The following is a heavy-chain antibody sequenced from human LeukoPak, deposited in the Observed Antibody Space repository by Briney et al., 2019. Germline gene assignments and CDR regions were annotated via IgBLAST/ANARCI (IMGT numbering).Heavy chain of an antibody. V-gene: IGHV4-39*01. D-gene: IGHD6-13*01. CDR1: GGSISSSSYY. Sequence: SETLSLTCTVSGGSISSSSYYWGWIRQPPGKGLEWIGSIYYSGSTYYNPSLKSRVTISVDTSKNQLSLKLSSVTAADTAVYYCARLGIAAAGPIDYWGQGTLVTVSS. CDR3: ARLGIAAAGPIDY. J-gene: IGHJ4*02. CDR2: IYYSGST.